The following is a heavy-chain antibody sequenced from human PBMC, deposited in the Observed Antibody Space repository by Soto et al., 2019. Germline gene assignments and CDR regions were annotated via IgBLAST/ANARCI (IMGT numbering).Heavy chain of an antibody. V-gene: IGHV1-18*04. CDR3: ARDSKWLIINGNWFDS. CDR1: GYSFNNYG. D-gene: IGHD5-12*01. J-gene: IGHJ5*01. Sequence: ASVKVSCKFSGYSFNNYGMTWVRQAPGQGLEWMGWISGSNGATNYAQKFQGRVTLTTDTSTSTAYMELRSLRSDDTAVYYCARDSKWLIINGNWFDSWGQGTLVTVSS. CDR2: ISGSNGAT.